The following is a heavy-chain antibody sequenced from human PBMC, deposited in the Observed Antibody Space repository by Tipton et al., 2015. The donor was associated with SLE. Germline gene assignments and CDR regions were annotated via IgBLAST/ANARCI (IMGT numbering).Heavy chain of an antibody. CDR2: SYYSGST. CDR1: GGSIFISNDY. Sequence: TLSLTCTVSGGSIFISNDYWSWIRQSPGKGLEWIGYSYYSGSTTYNPSLKSRVTISVDTSKNQFSLKLSSVSAADPAVYYCARTSYYGLVHSWGQGTLVTVSS. D-gene: IGHD3-10*01. V-gene: IGHV4-61*01. J-gene: IGHJ4*02. CDR3: ARTSYYGLVHS.